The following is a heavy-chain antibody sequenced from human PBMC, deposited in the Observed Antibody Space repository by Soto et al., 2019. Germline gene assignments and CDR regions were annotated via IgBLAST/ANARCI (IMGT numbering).Heavy chain of an antibody. CDR2: ISAHNGNT. Sequence: QAHLVQSGPEVKKPGASVKVSCKGSGYIFTSYGIAWVRKAPGQGLEWLGWISAHNGNTEYAQKFQGRVTVTRDTFTSTAYLELRSLRAADTSLYYCARGRYGDYGGQGALVTVSS. V-gene: IGHV1-18*01. CDR3: ARGRYGDY. J-gene: IGHJ4*02. CDR1: GYIFTSYG. D-gene: IGHD4-17*01.